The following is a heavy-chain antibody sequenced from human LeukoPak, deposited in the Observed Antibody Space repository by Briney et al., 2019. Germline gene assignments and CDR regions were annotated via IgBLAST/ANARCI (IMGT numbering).Heavy chain of an antibody. Sequence: GSLRLSCAAFGFHFKSYGVNWVPPAPGKGVEWVLYTTGSGSALYCADSVKGRFTISRDNAKNSMYLQMNSLRAEDTAVYYCVVEMATLVYWGQGTLVTVSS. CDR2: TTGSGSAL. V-gene: IGHV3-48*03. D-gene: IGHD5-24*01. CDR3: VVEMATLVY. CDR1: GFHFKSYG. J-gene: IGHJ4*02.